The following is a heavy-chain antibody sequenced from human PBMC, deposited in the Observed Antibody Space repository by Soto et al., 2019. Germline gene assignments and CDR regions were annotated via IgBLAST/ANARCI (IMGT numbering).Heavy chain of an antibody. CDR2: ISGSGEMT. CDR1: GFTFRGDA. V-gene: IGHV3-23*01. Sequence: RRLSCAASGFTFRGDAMSWVRQAPGKGLEWVSSISGSGEMTHYAESVKGRFTISRDNSKNTLYLQMESLRAEHTALYPFARSEMPYNWNDCGQGTLVTVSS. D-gene: IGHD1-1*01. CDR3: ARSEMPYNWND. J-gene: IGHJ1*01.